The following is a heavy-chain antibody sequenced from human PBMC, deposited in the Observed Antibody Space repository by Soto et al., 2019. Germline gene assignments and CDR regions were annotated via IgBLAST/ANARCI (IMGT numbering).Heavy chain of an antibody. CDR1: GYTLTELS. CDR3: ARVPNYYDSSRNYGGPVAYFDF. CDR2: FDPEDGET. Sequence: ASVKVSCKVSGYTLTELSMHWVRQAPGKGLEWMGGFDPEDGETIYAQKFQGRVTMTEDTSTDTAYMELSSLRAEDTAVYYCARVPNYYDSSRNYGGPVAYFDFWGQGTLVTVSS. D-gene: IGHD3-22*01. V-gene: IGHV1-24*01. J-gene: IGHJ4*02.